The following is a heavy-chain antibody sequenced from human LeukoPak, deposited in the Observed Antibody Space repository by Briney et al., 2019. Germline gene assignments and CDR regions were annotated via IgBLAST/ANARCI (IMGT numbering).Heavy chain of an antibody. V-gene: IGHV5-51*01. CDR2: IYPDDSNT. CDR3: ARRHHPYGREPAAIQNWFDP. J-gene: IGHJ5*02. CDR1: GYNFPIYW. D-gene: IGHD2-2*01. Sequence: GESLKISCQGSGYNFPIYWIGWVRQMPGQGLEWMGIIYPDDSNTIYGPSFQGQVTISADKSINTAYLGWSSLKASDTAIYYCARRHHPYGREPAAIQNWFDPWGQGTLVTVSS.